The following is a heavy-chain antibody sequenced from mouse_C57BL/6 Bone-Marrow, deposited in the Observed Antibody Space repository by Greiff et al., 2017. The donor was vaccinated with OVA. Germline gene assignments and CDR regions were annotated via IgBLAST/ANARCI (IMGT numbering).Heavy chain of an antibody. CDR2: IDPSDSYT. CDR1: GYTFTSYW. D-gene: IGHD1-1*02. V-gene: IGHV1-50*01. J-gene: IGHJ2*01. CDR3: ARGGWEGY. Sequence: QVHVKQPGAELVKPGASVKLSCKASGYTFTSYWMQWVKQRPGQGLEWIGEIDPSDSYTNYNQKFKGKATLTVDTSSSTAYMQLSSLTSEDSAVYYCARGGWEGYWGQGTTLTVSS.